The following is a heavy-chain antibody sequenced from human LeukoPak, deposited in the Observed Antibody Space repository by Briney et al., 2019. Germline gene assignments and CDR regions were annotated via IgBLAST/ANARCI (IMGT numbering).Heavy chain of an antibody. Sequence: SVTLSLTCTVAGGSINSYYWSWIRQPAGKGLEWIGRIYSSGSTNYNPSLKSRVSMSVDTSKNQFSLRLSSVTAADTAIYYCARRYSSSWYVGFFDPWGQGTLVTVSS. V-gene: IGHV4-4*07. CDR2: IYSSGST. CDR1: GGSINSYY. D-gene: IGHD6-13*01. CDR3: ARRYSSSWYVGFFDP. J-gene: IGHJ5*02.